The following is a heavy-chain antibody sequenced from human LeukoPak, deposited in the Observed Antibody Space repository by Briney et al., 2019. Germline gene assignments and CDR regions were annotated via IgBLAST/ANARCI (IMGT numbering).Heavy chain of an antibody. Sequence: SETLSLTCAVYGGSFSGYYWSWIRQPPGKGLEWIGEINHSGSTNYNPSLKSRVTISVDTSKNQFSLKLSSVTAADTAVYYCAKALGYCSGGSCYPALWTEYYFDYWGQGTLVTVSS. J-gene: IGHJ4*02. D-gene: IGHD2-15*01. CDR3: AKALGYCSGGSCYPALWTEYYFDY. CDR1: GGSFSGYY. V-gene: IGHV4-34*01. CDR2: INHSGST.